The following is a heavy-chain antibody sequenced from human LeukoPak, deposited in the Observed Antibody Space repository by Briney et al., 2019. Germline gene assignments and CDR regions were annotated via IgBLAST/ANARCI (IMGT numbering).Heavy chain of an antibody. J-gene: IGHJ4*02. CDR1: GFTFSSYS. CDR2: ISSSSSTI. V-gene: IGHV3-48*01. CDR3: ARAHPNYCSGGSCYNDY. D-gene: IGHD2-15*01. Sequence: GGSLRLSCAASGFTFSSYSMNWVRQAPGKGLEWVSYISSSSSTIYYADSVKGRFTISRDNAKNSLYLQMNSLRAEDTAVYYCARAHPNYCSGGSCYNDYWGQGTLVTVSS.